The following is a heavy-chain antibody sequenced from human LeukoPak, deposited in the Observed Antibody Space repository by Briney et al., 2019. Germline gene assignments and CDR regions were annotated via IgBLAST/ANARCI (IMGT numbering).Heavy chain of an antibody. CDR2: ITGSGGST. D-gene: IGHD3-10*01. V-gene: IGHV3-23*01. Sequence: GGSLRLSCAASGFTFISYGMSWVRQAPGKGLEWVSGITGSGGSTYYADSVKGRFTISRDNPKNTLYLQMNSLRAEDTAEYYCARVLLWFGTDPWGQGTLVTVSS. CDR3: ARVLLWFGTDP. CDR1: GFTFISYG. J-gene: IGHJ5*02.